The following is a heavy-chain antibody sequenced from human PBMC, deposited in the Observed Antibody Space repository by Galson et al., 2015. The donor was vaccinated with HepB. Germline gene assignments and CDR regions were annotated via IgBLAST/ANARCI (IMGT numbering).Heavy chain of an antibody. J-gene: IGHJ4*02. V-gene: IGHV3-21*01. Sequence: SLRLSCAASGFTFSSYSMNWVRQAPGKGPEWVSSISSSSSYIYYADSVKGRFTISRDNAKNSLYLQMNSPRAEDTAVYYCARVSGVGGGCSGGSCYYWGQGTLVTVSS. D-gene: IGHD2-15*01. CDR3: ARVSGVGGGCSGGSCYY. CDR2: ISSSSSYI. CDR1: GFTFSSYS.